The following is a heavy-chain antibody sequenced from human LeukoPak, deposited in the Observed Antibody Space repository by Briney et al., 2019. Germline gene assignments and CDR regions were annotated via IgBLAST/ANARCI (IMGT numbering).Heavy chain of an antibody. Sequence: ASVKVSCKASGYTFTSYDINWVRQATGQGLEWMGWMNLNSGNTGYAQKLQGRVTMTRDTSISTAYMELSSLACEDTAVYYCARVPSYNGGEGFYFYGLDVWGHGTTVTVSS. CDR1: GYTFTSYD. CDR2: MNLNSGNT. J-gene: IGHJ6*02. CDR3: ARVPSYNGGEGFYFYGLDV. V-gene: IGHV1-8*01. D-gene: IGHD2-21*01.